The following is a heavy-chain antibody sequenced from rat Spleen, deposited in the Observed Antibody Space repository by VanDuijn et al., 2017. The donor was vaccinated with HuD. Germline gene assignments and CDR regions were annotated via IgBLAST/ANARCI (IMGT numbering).Heavy chain of an antibody. CDR2: INTGGDKT. V-gene: IGHV5S13*01. CDR3: ARHEDYYSIYPHWYFDF. CDR1: GFTFSDYD. Sequence: EVQLVESGGGLVQPGRSLKLSCAASGFTFSDYDMAWVRQTPTKGLEWIASINTGGDKTYYRDSVKGRFTASRYDAKNTQFLQMDSLRSEDTATYYCARHEDYYSIYPHWYFDFWGPGTMVTVSS. J-gene: IGHJ1*01. D-gene: IGHD1-2*01.